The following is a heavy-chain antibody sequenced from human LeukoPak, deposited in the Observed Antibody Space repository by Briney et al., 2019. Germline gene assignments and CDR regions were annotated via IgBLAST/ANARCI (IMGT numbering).Heavy chain of an antibody. V-gene: IGHV4-39*01. CDR1: GDSISSSDYY. CDR3: ARQELTVTTIHFQH. Sequence: KPSETLSLTCTVSGDSISSSDYYWGWIRQPPGKGLEWIGIIYYSVSASASASTYYNPSLKSRVTIFGDTSKNQFSLKVSSVTAADTAVYYCARQELTVTTIHFQHWGQGTLVTVSS. D-gene: IGHD4-17*01. J-gene: IGHJ1*01. CDR2: IYYSVSASASAST.